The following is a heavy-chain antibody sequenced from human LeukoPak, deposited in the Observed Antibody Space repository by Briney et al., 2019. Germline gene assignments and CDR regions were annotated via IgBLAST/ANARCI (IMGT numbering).Heavy chain of an antibody. D-gene: IGHD3-16*01. CDR1: GFTFSSYG. V-gene: IGHV3-30*02. Sequence: GGSLRLSCAASGFTFSSYGMHWVRQAPGKGLEWVAFIRYDGSNKYYADSVKGRFTISRDNSKNTLYLQMNSLRAEDTAVYYCASPQGGGGFYAFDIWGQGAMVTVSS. J-gene: IGHJ3*02. CDR2: IRYDGSNK. CDR3: ASPQGGGGFYAFDI.